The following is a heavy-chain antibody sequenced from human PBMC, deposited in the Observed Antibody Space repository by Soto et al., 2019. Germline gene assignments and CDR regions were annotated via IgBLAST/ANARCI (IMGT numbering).Heavy chain of an antibody. CDR2: IYHSGST. D-gene: IGHD6-13*01. V-gene: IGHV4-38-2*02. J-gene: IGHJ4*02. CDR3: ARDQYSSSYLASDY. CDR1: GFSISSGYY. Sequence: KTSETLSLTCAVSGFSISSGYYWGWIRQPPGKGLEWIGSIYHSGSTSYNPSLKSRVTISVDTSKNQFSLKLSSVTAADTAVYYCARDQYSSSYLASDYWGQGALVTVSS.